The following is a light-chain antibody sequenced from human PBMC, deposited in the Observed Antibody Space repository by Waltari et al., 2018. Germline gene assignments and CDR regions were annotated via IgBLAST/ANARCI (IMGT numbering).Light chain of an antibody. J-gene: IGLJ3*02. Sequence: QSALTQPASMSGPPGQSITISCTSTTTDFVSWYQHLPGKAPRLLIYEGSKRPSGLSGRFSGSQSGNTASLTISGLEFDDQATYYCCSSSGGGTWVFGGGTELAVL. CDR3: CSSSGGGTWV. CDR2: EGS. V-gene: IGLV2-23*01. CDR1: TTDF.